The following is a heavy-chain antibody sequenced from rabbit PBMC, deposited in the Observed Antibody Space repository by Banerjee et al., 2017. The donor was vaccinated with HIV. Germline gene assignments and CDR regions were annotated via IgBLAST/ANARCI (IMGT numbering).Heavy chain of an antibody. CDR2: IYAGSSGTT. CDR1: GFSFSSSYW. J-gene: IGHJ2*01. V-gene: IGHV1S45*01. CDR3: ARNYVNVFDP. Sequence: EESGGGLVQPEGSLTLTCTASGFSFSSSYWICWVRQAPGKGLEWIACIYAGSSGTTYYASWAKGRFTISKTSSTTVTLQMTSLTAADTATYFCARNYVNVFDPWGPGTLVTVS. D-gene: IGHD1-1*01.